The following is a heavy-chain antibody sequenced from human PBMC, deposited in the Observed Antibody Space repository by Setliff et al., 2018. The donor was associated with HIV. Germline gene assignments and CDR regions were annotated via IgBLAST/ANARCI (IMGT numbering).Heavy chain of an antibody. D-gene: IGHD3-10*01. CDR3: ARVINYYGSGYFDY. CDR1: GYSISSGYY. CDR2: IYHSAST. J-gene: IGHJ4*02. V-gene: IGHV4-38-2*01. Sequence: PSETLSLTCAVSGYSISSGYYWGWIRQPPGKGLEWIGSIYHSASTYYNPSLKSRVTISVDTSKNQFSLKLNSVTAADTAVYYCARVINYYGSGYFDYWGQGTLVTVSS.